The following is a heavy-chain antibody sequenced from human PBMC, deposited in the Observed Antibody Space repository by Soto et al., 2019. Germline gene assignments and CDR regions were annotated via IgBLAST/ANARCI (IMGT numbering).Heavy chain of an antibody. CDR2: IYSGGST. J-gene: IGHJ4*02. D-gene: IGHD3-22*01. Sequence: GGSLRLSCAASGFTVSINYMSWVRQAPGKGLEWVSVIYSGGSTYYADSVKGRFTISRHNSKNTLYLQMNSLRAEDTAVDYCARGRSAYDSSGYYYFDYWGQGTLVTVSS. CDR3: ARGRSAYDSSGYYYFDY. V-gene: IGHV3-53*04. CDR1: GFTVSINY.